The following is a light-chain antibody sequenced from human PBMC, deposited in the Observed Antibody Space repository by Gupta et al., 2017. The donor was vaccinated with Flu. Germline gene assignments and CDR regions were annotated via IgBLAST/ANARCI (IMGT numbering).Light chain of an antibody. CDR1: QSVSSN. Sequence: EIVMTQSPATLSVSPGERATLSCRASQSVSSNLAWYKQKPDQAPRLLIYGASTRATGIPARFSGSGSGTEFTLTISSLQFEDFAVYYCQQYNNCPPFTFGQGTQLEIK. J-gene: IGKJ5*01. V-gene: IGKV3-15*01. CDR3: QQYNNCPPFT. CDR2: GAS.